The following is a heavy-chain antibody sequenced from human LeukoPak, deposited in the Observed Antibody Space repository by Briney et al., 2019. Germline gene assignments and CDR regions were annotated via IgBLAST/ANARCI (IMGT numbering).Heavy chain of an antibody. Sequence: ASVKVSCKVSGYTLTELSIHWARQAPGKGLEWMGGFDREDGETIYAQKFQGRVTMTEDTSTDTAYMELSSLRSEDTAVYYCGYEVGGPVRRWGQGTLVTVSS. V-gene: IGHV1-24*01. CDR1: GYTLTELS. J-gene: IGHJ4*02. CDR2: FDREDGET. D-gene: IGHD2-2*01. CDR3: GYEVGGPVRR.